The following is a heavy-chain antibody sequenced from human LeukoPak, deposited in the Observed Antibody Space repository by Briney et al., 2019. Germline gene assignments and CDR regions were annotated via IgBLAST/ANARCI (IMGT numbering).Heavy chain of an antibody. Sequence: GGSLRLSCAASGFTFSSYAMSRVRQAPGKGLECISGFSGSGGSTYYADSVKGRFTISRDNSKNTLHLQMNSLRAEDTAVYYCAKDPDCTSGVCYTFFDYWGQGTLVTVSS. J-gene: IGHJ4*02. V-gene: IGHV3-23*01. CDR3: AKDPDCTSGVCYTFFDY. CDR2: FSGSGGST. D-gene: IGHD2-8*01. CDR1: GFTFSSYA.